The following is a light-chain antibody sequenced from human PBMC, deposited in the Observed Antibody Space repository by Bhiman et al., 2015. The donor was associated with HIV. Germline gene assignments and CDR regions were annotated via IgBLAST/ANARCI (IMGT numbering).Light chain of an antibody. CDR2: DVN. V-gene: IGLV2-11*01. CDR1: SSDVGGYNY. Sequence: QSALTQPRSVSGSPGQSVTISCTGTSSDVGGYNYVSWYQQHPGKAPKLMIYDVNKRPSGVPDRFSGSKSGNTASLTISGLQPEDEADYYCSSYTSTTTWVFGGGTKLTVL. CDR3: SSYTSTTTWV. J-gene: IGLJ3*02.